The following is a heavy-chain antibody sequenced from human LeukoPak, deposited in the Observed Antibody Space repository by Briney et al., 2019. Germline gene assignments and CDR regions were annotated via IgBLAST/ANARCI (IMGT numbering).Heavy chain of an antibody. Sequence: SVKVSCKAPGGTFGSYAISWVRQAPGQGLEWMAGIIPIFGTANYAQKFQGRVTITADESTSTAYMELSSLRSEDTAVYYCARGSLGGWHEGSLYAFDIWGQGTMVTVSS. CDR1: GGTFGSYA. CDR3: ARGSLGGWHEGSLYAFDI. J-gene: IGHJ3*02. D-gene: IGHD3-16*01. V-gene: IGHV1-69*13. CDR2: IIPIFGTA.